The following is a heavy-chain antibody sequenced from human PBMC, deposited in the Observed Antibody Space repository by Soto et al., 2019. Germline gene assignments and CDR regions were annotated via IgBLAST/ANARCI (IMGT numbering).Heavy chain of an antibody. CDR1: GGSISSGGYY. D-gene: IGHD3-3*01. CDR2: IYLSGFT. CDR3: ARGGLDDFWSGYLYHLDS. V-gene: IGHV4-30-4*08. Sequence: PSETLSLTCTVSGGSISSGGYYWSWILQHPGKGLEWIGYIYLSGFTYSNPSLKGRVTMSIDTSKNQFSLKLSSVTAADTAVYYCARGGLDDFWSGYLYHLDSWGLGTLVTVSS. J-gene: IGHJ4*02.